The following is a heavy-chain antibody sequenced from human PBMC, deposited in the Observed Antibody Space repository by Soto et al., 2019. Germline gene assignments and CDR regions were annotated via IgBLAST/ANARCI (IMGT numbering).Heavy chain of an antibody. D-gene: IGHD3-22*01. V-gene: IGHV4-34*01. CDR3: ARAPSGHYLRSASDI. J-gene: IGHJ3*02. CDR2: INHSGST. Sequence: SENLSLTCAVYGGSFSGYYWSWIRQPPGKGLEWIGEINHSGSTNYNPSLKSRVTISVDTSKNQFSLKLSSVTAADTAVYYCARAPSGHYLRSASDIWGQGTMLTVS. CDR1: GGSFSGYY.